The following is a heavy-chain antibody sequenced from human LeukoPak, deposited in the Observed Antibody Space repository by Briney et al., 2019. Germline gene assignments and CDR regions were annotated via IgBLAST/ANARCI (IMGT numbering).Heavy chain of an antibody. V-gene: IGHV1-8*01. Sequence: ASVKVSCKASGYTFSTYDINWVRQATGQGLEWMGWMSPNSGNTGYAQKFQGRVTMTRDPSIGTAYMELSSLRSEDTAMYYCARGDYGGNRNGMDVWGQGTTVTVSS. J-gene: IGHJ6*02. CDR1: GYTFSTYD. CDR2: MSPNSGNT. CDR3: ARGDYGGNRNGMDV. D-gene: IGHD4-23*01.